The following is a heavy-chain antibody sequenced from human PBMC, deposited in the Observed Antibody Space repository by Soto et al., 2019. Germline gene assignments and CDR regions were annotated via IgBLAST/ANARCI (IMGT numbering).Heavy chain of an antibody. CDR1: GFTFSSYS. Sequence: EVQLVESGGGLVQPGGSLRLSCAASGFTFSSYSMNWVRQDPGKGLEWVSYSSSSSSTIYYADSVKGRFTISRDNAKNSLYLQMNSLRDEDTAVHYCARVREPGDNWKGLYYYGMDVWGQGTTVTVSS. J-gene: IGHJ6*02. V-gene: IGHV3-48*02. CDR3: ARVREPGDNWKGLYYYGMDV. CDR2: SSSSSSTI. D-gene: IGHD1-20*01.